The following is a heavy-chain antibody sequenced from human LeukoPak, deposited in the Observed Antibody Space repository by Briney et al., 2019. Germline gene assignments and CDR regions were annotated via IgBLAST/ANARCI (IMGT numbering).Heavy chain of an antibody. CDR3: ARDYDSYFDY. D-gene: IGHD3-22*01. J-gene: IGHJ4*02. V-gene: IGHV1-24*01. CDR2: FDPEDGET. Sequence: ASVKVSCKVSGYTLTELSMHWVRQAPGKGLEWMGGFDPEDGETIYAQKFQGRVTITADESTSTAYMELSSLRSEDTAVYYCARDYDSYFDYWGQGTLVTVSS. CDR1: GYTLTELS.